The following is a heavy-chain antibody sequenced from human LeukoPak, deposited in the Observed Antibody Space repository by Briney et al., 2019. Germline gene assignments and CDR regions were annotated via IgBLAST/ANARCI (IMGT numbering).Heavy chain of an antibody. CDR3: VRGYCTNGVCHTTPFDY. CDR1: GFTFSSYE. Sequence: PGGSLRLSCAASGFTFSSYEMNWVRQAPGKGLEWVSVIYSGGNTYYTDSVKGRFTISRDNSKNTLYLQMNSLRAEDTAVYYCVRGYCTNGVCHTTPFDYWGQGTLVTVSS. J-gene: IGHJ4*02. V-gene: IGHV3-66*01. CDR2: IYSGGNT. D-gene: IGHD2-8*01.